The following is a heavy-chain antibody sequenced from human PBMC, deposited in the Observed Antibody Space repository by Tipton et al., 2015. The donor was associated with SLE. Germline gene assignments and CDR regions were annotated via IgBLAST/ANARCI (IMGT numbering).Heavy chain of an antibody. CDR3: SKGVRNSIGQSAFDI. CDR1: GGSFSGYY. V-gene: IGHV4-34*01. D-gene: IGHD6-25*01. CDR2: INHSGST. Sequence: LRLSCAVYGGSFSGYYWSWIRQPPGKGLEWIGEINHSGSTNYNPSLKSRVTISINTSKNKFSLNLSSVTAAETAVYFCSKGVRNSIGQSAFDIWGKGTMVSFSS. J-gene: IGHJ3*02.